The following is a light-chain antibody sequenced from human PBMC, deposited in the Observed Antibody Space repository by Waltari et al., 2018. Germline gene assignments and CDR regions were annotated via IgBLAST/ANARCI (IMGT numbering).Light chain of an antibody. Sequence: LVVPQSPSASASLGASVNLTCTLSSGHSSTTIAWLQQQPAKGPRYLMKVNSDGSHSRGDEIPDRFSGSSSWAERYLTISSLQAEDEADYYCQTGGHGTWVFGGGTKLTVL. CDR2: VNSDGSH. CDR3: QTGGHGTWV. J-gene: IGLJ3*02. V-gene: IGLV4-69*01. CDR1: SGHSSTT.